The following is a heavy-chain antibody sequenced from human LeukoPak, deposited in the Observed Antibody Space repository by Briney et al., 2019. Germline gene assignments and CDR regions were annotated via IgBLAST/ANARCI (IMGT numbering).Heavy chain of an antibody. CDR1: GFTFSNAW. D-gene: IGHD5-12*01. Sequence: GGPLRLSCAASGFTFSNAWMSWVRQAPGKGLEWVAATSGSGGNTYYADSVKGRFTISRDNSKNTLYLQMNSLRAEDTAVYYCAKEYSGYDFDYWGQGTLVTVSS. CDR2: TSGSGGNT. V-gene: IGHV3-23*01. J-gene: IGHJ4*02. CDR3: AKEYSGYDFDY.